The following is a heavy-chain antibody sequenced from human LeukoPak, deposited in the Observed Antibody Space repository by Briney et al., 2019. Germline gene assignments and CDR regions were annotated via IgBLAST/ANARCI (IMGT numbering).Heavy chain of an antibody. CDR3: ARDGTGSNSGWYIH. Sequence: GGSLRLSCAASGFTFSSHGMHWVRQAPGKGLEWVAVIWYDGSNKYYANSVKGRFTISRDNSKNTLYLQMNSLRAEDTAVYYCARDGTGSNSGWYIHWGQGALVTVSS. CDR1: GFTFSSHG. J-gene: IGHJ4*02. V-gene: IGHV3-33*01. D-gene: IGHD6-19*01. CDR2: IWYDGSNK.